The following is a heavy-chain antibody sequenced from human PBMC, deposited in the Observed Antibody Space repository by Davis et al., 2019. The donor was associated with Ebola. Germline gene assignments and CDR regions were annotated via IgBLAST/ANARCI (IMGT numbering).Heavy chain of an antibody. Sequence: ASVKVSCKASGYTFTSYAMHWVRQAPGQRLEWMGWINAGNGNTKYSQKFQGRVTITADESTSTAYMELSSLRSEDTAVYYCARGLGVGLQSAYYYMDVWGKGTTVTVSS. CDR3: ARGLGVGLQSAYYYMDV. V-gene: IGHV1-3*01. CDR2: INAGNGNT. J-gene: IGHJ6*03. D-gene: IGHD2-15*01. CDR1: GYTFTSYA.